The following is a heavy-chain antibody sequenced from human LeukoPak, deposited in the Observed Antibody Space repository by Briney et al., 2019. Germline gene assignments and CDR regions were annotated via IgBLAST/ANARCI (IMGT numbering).Heavy chain of an antibody. CDR3: ATSSETATIVDY. Sequence: SETLSLTCTVSGGSISSYYWSWIWQPPGKGLEWIGYISYRRTTNYNPSLKSRVTISVLPSKNQFFLKLSTGTAADTAMYYCATSSETATIVDYWGQGTLVTVSS. CDR2: ISYRRTT. CDR1: GGSISSYY. V-gene: IGHV4-59*01. D-gene: IGHD5-24*01. J-gene: IGHJ4*02.